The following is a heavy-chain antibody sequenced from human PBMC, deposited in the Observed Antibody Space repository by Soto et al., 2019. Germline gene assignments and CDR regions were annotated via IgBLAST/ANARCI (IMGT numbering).Heavy chain of an antibody. Sequence: GSVKVSCKASGYTFTSYGISWVRQAPGRGLEWMGWTSAYNGNTNYAQKLQGRVTMTRDTSINTAYMELTTLTSDDTAFYYCARGVSAGVDYWGQGTLVTVSS. CDR2: TSAYNGNT. CDR1: GYTFTSYG. D-gene: IGHD1-26*01. CDR3: ARGVSAGVDY. J-gene: IGHJ4*02. V-gene: IGHV1-18*04.